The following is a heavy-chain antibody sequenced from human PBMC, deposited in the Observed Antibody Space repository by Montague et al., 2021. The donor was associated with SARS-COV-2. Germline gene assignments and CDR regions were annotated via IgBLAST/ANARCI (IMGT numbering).Heavy chain of an antibody. V-gene: IGHV4-59*13. CDR2: MYYSGST. Sequence: SETLSLTCTVSGGSISSYYWSWIRQPPGQGLEWIWYMYYSGSTNYNPSLSSRVTLSVDTSTNQFSLTLSSVTAADTAVYYCARDFDYWGQGTLVTVSS. CDR1: GGSISSYY. J-gene: IGHJ4*02. CDR3: ARDFDY.